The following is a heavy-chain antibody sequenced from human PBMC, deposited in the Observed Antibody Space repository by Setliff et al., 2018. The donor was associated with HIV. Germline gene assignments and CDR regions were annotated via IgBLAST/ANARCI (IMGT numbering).Heavy chain of an antibody. J-gene: IGHJ6*03. CDR2: TTDTSSYK. Sequence: PGGSLRLSCAASGFTFSSYSMSWVRQAPGKGLEWVSSTTDTSSYKYYADSVKGRFTISRDNAKNSLYLQMNSLRTEDTAVYYCARGVGPHSAYYNFWSGYPDYYYYYYMDVWGKGTTVTVSS. CDR1: GFTFSSYS. V-gene: IGHV3-21*01. D-gene: IGHD3-3*01. CDR3: ARGVGPHSAYYNFWSGYPDYYYYYYMDV.